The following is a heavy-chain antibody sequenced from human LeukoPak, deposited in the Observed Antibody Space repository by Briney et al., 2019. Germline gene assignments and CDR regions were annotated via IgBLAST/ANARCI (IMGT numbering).Heavy chain of an antibody. CDR3: AKDGKGYYYGSGSYSDD. CDR2: IRGSGDST. CDR1: GFSFSSYV. J-gene: IGHJ3*01. D-gene: IGHD3-10*01. V-gene: IGHV3-23*01. Sequence: PGGSLRLSCAASGFSFSSYVMSWVRQAPGKGLEWVSAIRGSGDSTYYADSVKGRFTISRDNSENTLYLQMNSLRAEDTAVYYCAKDGKGYYYGSGSYSDDWGQGTMVTVSS.